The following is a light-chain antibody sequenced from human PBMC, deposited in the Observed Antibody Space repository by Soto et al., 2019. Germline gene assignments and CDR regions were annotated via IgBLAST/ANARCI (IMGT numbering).Light chain of an antibody. CDR1: TSDIGRYDS. CDR3: SSYAGINIYVI. J-gene: IGLJ2*01. V-gene: IGLV2-8*01. Sequence: QSALIQPPSASGSPGQSVPISCTGTTSDIGRYDSVSWYQQHPGKAPKLIIHEVAKRPSGVPDRFSGSKSGNTASLTVSGLQAEDEADYYCSSYAGINIYVIFGGGTKLTVL. CDR2: EVA.